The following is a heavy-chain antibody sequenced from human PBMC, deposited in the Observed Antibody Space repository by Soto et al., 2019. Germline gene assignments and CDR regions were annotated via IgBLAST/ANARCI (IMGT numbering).Heavy chain of an antibody. CDR2: IIAVCGPT. CDR3: ATTDEPLGPR. CDR1: GVSFSSYA. V-gene: IGHV1-69*01. Sequence: QVQLVQSGAEVQQPGSSVRVSCKPSGVSFSSYAINWVRQAPGQGLECLGAIIAVCGPTNVAQKFQDRVTITADERTSTVFMDLGSLISEDTAVYVCATTDEPLGPRWGQGTLVTVSS. J-gene: IGHJ4*02.